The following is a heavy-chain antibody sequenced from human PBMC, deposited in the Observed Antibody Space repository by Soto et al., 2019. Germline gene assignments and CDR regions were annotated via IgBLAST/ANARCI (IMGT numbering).Heavy chain of an antibody. CDR1: GFTFSSYA. J-gene: IGHJ4*02. CDR3: AKGLYYYGSGSYYNGVFYY. Sequence: GGSLRLSCAASGFTFSSYAMSWVRQAPGKGLEWVSAISGSGGSTYYADSVKGRFTISRDNSKNTLYLQMNSLRAEDTAVYYCAKGLYYYGSGSYYNGVFYYWSQGTLVTVSS. CDR2: ISGSGGST. D-gene: IGHD3-10*01. V-gene: IGHV3-23*01.